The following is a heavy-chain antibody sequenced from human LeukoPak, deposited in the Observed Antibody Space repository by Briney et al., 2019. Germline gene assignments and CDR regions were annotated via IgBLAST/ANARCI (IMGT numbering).Heavy chain of an antibody. CDR2: IRGGGTTK. CDR1: GLTFSGFE. CDR3: ARRFRD. D-gene: IGHD5-24*01. V-gene: IGHV3-48*03. Sequence: PGGSLRLSCVGSGLTFSGFEMNWVRQAPGKGLEWVSHIRGGGTTKSYADSVKGRFTISRDNAKNSLYLQMNSLRAEDTAIYYCARRFRDWGQGTLVTVSS. J-gene: IGHJ4*02.